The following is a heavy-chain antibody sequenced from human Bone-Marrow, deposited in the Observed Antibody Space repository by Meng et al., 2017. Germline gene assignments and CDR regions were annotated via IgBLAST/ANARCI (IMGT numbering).Heavy chain of an antibody. J-gene: IGHJ5*02. D-gene: IGHD3-22*01. V-gene: IGHV3-15*01. CDR1: GFTFTNAW. CDR2: IKSKTDGGTT. Sequence: GESLKISCAASGFTFTNAWMTWVRQAPGKGLEWVGRIKSKTDGGTTDYAAPVKGRFTISRDDSKNTLYLKMSGLRAEDTAVYYCAKAGRPYDGSSNYKWFDPWGQGTLVTVSS. CDR3: AKAGRPYDGSSNYKWFDP.